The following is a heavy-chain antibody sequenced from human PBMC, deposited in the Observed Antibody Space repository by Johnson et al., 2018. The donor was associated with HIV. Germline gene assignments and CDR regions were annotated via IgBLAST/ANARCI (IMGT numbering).Heavy chain of an antibody. J-gene: IGHJ3*02. CDR1: GFTFSDSY. D-gene: IGHD3-22*01. V-gene: IGHV3-11*04. CDR2: ISSGGSGM. Sequence: QVQLVESGGGVVQPGRSLRLSCAASGFTFSDSYMNWIRQAPGKGLEWIAYISSGGSGMNYADSVKGRFTVSRDNAKKSLYLQMDSRRVDDTAIYYCAKSGSYYDSSAYHDAFDIWGQGTMVTVFS. CDR3: AKSGSYYDSSAYHDAFDI.